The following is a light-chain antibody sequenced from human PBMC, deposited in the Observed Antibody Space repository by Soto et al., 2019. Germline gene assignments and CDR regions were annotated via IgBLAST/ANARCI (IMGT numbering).Light chain of an antibody. CDR2: DVS. Sequence: QSALTQPASVSGSPGQSITISCTGTSSDIGGYNFVSWYQQHPGKAPKLMIYDVSNRPSGVSNRFSGSKSGNTASLTISGLQAEDEADYHCSSYTSSSPLVVFGGGTKLTVL. J-gene: IGLJ2*01. CDR1: SSDIGGYNF. V-gene: IGLV2-14*03. CDR3: SSYTSSSPLVV.